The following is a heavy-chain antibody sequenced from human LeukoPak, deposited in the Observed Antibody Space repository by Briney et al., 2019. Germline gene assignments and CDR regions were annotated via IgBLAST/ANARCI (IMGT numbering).Heavy chain of an antibody. J-gene: IGHJ4*02. D-gene: IGHD3-22*01. V-gene: IGHV1-69*05. Sequence: SVKVSCKASGYTFTGYYMHWVRQAPGQGLEWMGGIIPIFGTANYAQKFQGRVTITTDESTSTAYMELSSLRSEDTAVYYCARESLRNYYDSSGYYFDYWGQGTLVTVSS. CDR2: IIPIFGTA. CDR3: ARESLRNYYDSSGYYFDY. CDR1: GYTFTGYY.